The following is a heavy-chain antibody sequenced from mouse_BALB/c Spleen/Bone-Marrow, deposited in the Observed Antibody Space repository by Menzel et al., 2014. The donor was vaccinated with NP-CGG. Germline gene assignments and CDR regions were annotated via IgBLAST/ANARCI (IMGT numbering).Heavy chain of an antibody. CDR1: GYTFTSYW. CDR3: ARGVGRAFDY. D-gene: IGHD4-1*01. Sequence: VQLVESGAELAKPGASVKMSCKASGYTFTSYWMHWVKQRPGQGLEWIGYINPSTGYTEYNQKFKDKATLTADKSSSTAYMQLSSLTSEDFAVYYCARGVGRAFDYWGQGTTLTVSS. CDR2: INPSTGYT. V-gene: IGHV1-7*01. J-gene: IGHJ2*01.